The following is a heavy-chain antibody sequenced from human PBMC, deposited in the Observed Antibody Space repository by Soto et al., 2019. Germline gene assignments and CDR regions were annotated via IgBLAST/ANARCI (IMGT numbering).Heavy chain of an antibody. D-gene: IGHD3-16*01. CDR3: TGGERSRSSCSAP. CDR2: VNHSGEA. J-gene: IGHJ5*02. V-gene: IGHV4-34*01. CDR1: GGSFRNYY. Sequence: SDTLSLTCGVYGGSFRNYYWIWVRQPPGKGLEWIGEVNHSGEATYNPSLHVRLTISLDTSNNLSSRKMPSVTAGDRVFFFATGGERSRSSCSAPGGQGTRVTVSS.